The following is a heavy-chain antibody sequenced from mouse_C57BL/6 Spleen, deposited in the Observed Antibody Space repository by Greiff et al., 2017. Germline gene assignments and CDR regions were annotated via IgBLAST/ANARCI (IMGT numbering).Heavy chain of an antibody. CDR3: AKIYYYGSSYGY. CDR1: GYTFTDYN. V-gene: IGHV1-22*01. CDR2: INPNNGGT. J-gene: IGHJ2*01. Sequence: EVMLVESGPELVKPGASVKMSCKASGYTFTDYNMHWVKQSHGKSLEWIGYINPNNGGTSYNQKFKGKATLTVNKSSSTAYMELRSLTSEDSAVYYCAKIYYYGSSYGYWGQGTTLTVSS. D-gene: IGHD1-1*01.